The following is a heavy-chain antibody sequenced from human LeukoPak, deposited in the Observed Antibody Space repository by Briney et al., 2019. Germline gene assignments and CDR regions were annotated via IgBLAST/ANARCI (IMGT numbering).Heavy chain of an antibody. Sequence: PGGSLRLSCAASGFTFSSYSMNWVRQAPGKGLEWVSSISSSSSYIYYADSVKGRFTTSRDNAKNSLYLQMNSLRAEDTAVYYCARSMVGASGWFDPWCQGTLVTVSS. V-gene: IGHV3-21*01. CDR2: ISSSSSYI. CDR3: ARSMVGASGWFDP. J-gene: IGHJ5*02. CDR1: GFTFSSYS. D-gene: IGHD1-26*01.